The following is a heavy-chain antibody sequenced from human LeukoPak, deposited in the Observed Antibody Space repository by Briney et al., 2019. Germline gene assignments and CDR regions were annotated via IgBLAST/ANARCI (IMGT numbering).Heavy chain of an antibody. J-gene: IGHJ4*02. CDR2: MSQDGSEK. V-gene: IGHV3-7*01. CDR3: ARELRIWGSYKDEVGADY. Sequence: GGSLILSCAASGFTLSSYDMHWVRQATGKGLECVANMSQDGSEKYYVDPVKGRFSISRDNAKAAVYLQMNSLRAEDKALYYCARELRIWGSYKDEVGADYWGQGTLVTFS. CDR1: GFTLSSYD. D-gene: IGHD3-16*01.